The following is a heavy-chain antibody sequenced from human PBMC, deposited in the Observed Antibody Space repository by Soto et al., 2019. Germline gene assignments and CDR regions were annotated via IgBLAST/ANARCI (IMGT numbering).Heavy chain of an antibody. V-gene: IGHV1-69*01. D-gene: IGHD3-22*01. Sequence: QVQLVQSGAEVRRPGSSVRVSCKASGGTFSSSTISWERQAPGQGLEWVGGITPIFGKANYAQKFQGRVTITADESTSTAYMELSSLRSEDTALYFCARGWGSDSTTYYYAYWGQGTSVTVSS. J-gene: IGHJ1*01. CDR3: ARGWGSDSTTYYYAY. CDR1: GGTFSSST. CDR2: ITPIFGKA.